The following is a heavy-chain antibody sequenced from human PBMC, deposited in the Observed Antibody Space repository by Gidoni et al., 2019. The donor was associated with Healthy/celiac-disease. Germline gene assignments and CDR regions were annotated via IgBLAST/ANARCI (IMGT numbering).Heavy chain of an antibody. J-gene: IGHJ5*02. D-gene: IGHD6-13*01. V-gene: IGHV4-61*02. CDR2: IYNSGST. Sequence: QVQLQESGPGLVKPSQTLSLTCTVPGGSISSGSYYWSWVRPPAGKGMEWIGRIYNSGSTNYNPSLKSRVTISLDTSKNQFSLKLSSVTAADTAVYYCARVYSTYRSSWYFWFDPWGQGTLVTVSS. CDR1: GGSISSGSYY. CDR3: ARVYSTYRSSWYFWFDP.